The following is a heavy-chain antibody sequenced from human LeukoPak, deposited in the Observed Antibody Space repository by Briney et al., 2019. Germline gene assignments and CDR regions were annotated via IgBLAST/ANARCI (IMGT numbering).Heavy chain of an antibody. Sequence: GGSLRLSCAASGFTFSSYAMSWVRQAPGKGLEWVSVIYSGGSTYYADSVKGRFTISRDNSKNTLYLQMNSLRAEDTAVYYCARIQGGYWGQGTLVTVSS. CDR3: ARIQGGY. V-gene: IGHV3-53*01. J-gene: IGHJ4*02. CDR1: GFTFSSYA. CDR2: IYSGGST.